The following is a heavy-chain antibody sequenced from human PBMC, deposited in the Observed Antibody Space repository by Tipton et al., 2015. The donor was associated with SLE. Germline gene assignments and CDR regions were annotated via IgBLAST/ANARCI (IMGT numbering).Heavy chain of an antibody. V-gene: IGHV1-18*01. CDR1: GYTYINFG. J-gene: IGHJ6*03. D-gene: IGHD3-16*01. Sequence: QLVQSGAEVKKPGASVMVSCKTSGYTYINFGISWVRQAPGQGLEWMGWVSGYTGNTDYAQNLQGRVTLTTDTSTSTAYMNLTGLRTDDTAVYYCARDRGRSDPHFYYMDVWGEGTAVTVSS. CDR3: ARDRGRSDPHFYYMDV. CDR2: VSGYTGNT.